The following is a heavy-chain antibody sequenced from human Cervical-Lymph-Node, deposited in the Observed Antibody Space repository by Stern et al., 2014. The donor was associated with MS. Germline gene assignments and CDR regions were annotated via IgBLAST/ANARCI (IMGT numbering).Heavy chain of an antibody. V-gene: IGHV1-2*02. D-gene: IGHD1-26*01. CDR1: GYSFTAYF. CDR3: AGDRGSHSDY. CDR2: ISTDTGGA. Sequence: QVQLLQPGAEVKKPGASVKVSCKASGYSFTAYFIHWVRQAPGQGLEWMGWISTDTGGANYAQRFQGRVTMTRDTSISTTYMELSRLRSDDTAVYYCAGDRGSHSDYWGQGTLVTVSS. J-gene: IGHJ4*02.